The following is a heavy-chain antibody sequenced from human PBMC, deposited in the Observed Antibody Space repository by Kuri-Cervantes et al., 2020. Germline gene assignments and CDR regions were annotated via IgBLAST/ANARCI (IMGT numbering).Heavy chain of an antibody. J-gene: IGHJ6*02. CDR1: GGSISSSSYY. D-gene: IGHD3-9*01. CDR2: IYYSGST. CDR3: ARPYELRYFDWPPMDV. Sequence: ESLKISCTVSGGSISSSSYYWGWIRQPPGKGLEWIGSIYYSGSTYYNPSLKSRVTISVDTSKNQFSLKLSSVTAADTAVYYCARPYELRYFDWPPMDVWGQGTTVTVSS. V-gene: IGHV4-39*07.